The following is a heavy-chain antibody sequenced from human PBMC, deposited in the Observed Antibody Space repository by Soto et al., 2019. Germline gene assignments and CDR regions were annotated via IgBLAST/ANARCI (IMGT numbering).Heavy chain of an antibody. D-gene: IGHD6-13*01. CDR2: IWYDGSNK. V-gene: IGHV3-33*08. CDR3: ARNGQGYSSSWHRV. CDR1: GVTFSSYW. Sequence: GGSLRLSCAASGVTFSSYWMSWVRQAPGKGLEWVAVIWYDGSNKYYADSVKGRFTISRDNSKNTLYLQMNSLRAEDTAVYYCARNGQGYSSSWHRVWGQGTLVTVSS. J-gene: IGHJ4*02.